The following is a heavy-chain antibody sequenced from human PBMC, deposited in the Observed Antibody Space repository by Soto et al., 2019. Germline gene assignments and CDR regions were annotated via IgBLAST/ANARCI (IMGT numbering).Heavy chain of an antibody. CDR1: GFTFSRYA. J-gene: IGHJ4*02. D-gene: IGHD3-10*01. V-gene: IGHV3-30*04. CDR2: ISRDGTNK. Sequence: PGGSLRLSCAASGFTFSRYAIHWVRQAPGKGLEWVAVISRDGTNKYYVDSVKGRFTISRDNSRNTLHLQMNSLRHEDAAVYYCARSRSGAVADSFDFWGQGTLVTV. CDR3: ARSRSGAVADSFDF.